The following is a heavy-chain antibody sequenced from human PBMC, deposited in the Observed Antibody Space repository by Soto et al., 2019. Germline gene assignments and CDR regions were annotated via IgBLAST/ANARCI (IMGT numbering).Heavy chain of an antibody. CDR2: SHYSGST. D-gene: IGHD3-16*01. CDR3: TVGGAGHPFDY. Sequence: QVQLQESGPGLVKPSETLSLTCTVSGVSITSHYWTWIRQPPGKGLEWIGNSHYSGSTNYSPSLKCRVIISVDTSENQSSLKLSSVTTADTAVYYCTVGGAGHPFDYWGQGTLVTVSS. V-gene: IGHV4-59*11. CDR1: GVSITSHY. J-gene: IGHJ4*02.